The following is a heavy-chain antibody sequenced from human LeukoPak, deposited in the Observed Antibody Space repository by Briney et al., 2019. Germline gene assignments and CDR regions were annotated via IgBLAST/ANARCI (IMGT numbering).Heavy chain of an antibody. V-gene: IGHV4-61*09. Sequence: SETLSLPCTVSGGSISSGSYDWYWIRQPAGKGLEWIGHIYTSGSTDYNPSLKSRVTISVATSKNQFSLKLTSVTAADTAIYYCTKGRGIWGQGTLVTVSS. CDR3: TKGRGI. CDR1: GGSISSGSYD. J-gene: IGHJ4*02. CDR2: IYTSGST. D-gene: IGHD3-10*01.